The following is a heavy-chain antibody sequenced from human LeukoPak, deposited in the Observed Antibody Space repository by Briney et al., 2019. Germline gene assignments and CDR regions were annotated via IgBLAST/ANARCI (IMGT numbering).Heavy chain of an antibody. V-gene: IGHV3-11*01. CDR2: ISSSGSTI. D-gene: IGHD2-2*02. CDR3: ARYCSSTSCYNDYYYYGMDV. CDR1: GFTFSDYY. Sequence: GGSLSLSCAASGFTFSDYYMSWIRQAPGKGLEWVSYISSSGSTIYYADSVKGRFTISRDNAKNSLYLQMNSLRAEDTAVYYCARYCSSTSCYNDYYYYGMDVWGQGTTVTVSS. J-gene: IGHJ6*02.